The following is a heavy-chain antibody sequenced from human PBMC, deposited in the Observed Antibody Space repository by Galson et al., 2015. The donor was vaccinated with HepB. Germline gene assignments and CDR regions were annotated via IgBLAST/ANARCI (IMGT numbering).Heavy chain of an antibody. J-gene: IGHJ4*02. V-gene: IGHV4-38-2*02. CDR1: GYSISSGYY. CDR2: IYHSGST. CDR3: AVNPSGSYSY. Sequence: SETLSLTCTVSGYSISSGYYWGWIRQPPGKGLEWIGSIYHSGSTYYNPSLKSRLTISVDTSKNQFSLKLSSVTAADTAVYYCAVNPSGSYSYWGQGTLVTVSS. D-gene: IGHD1-26*01.